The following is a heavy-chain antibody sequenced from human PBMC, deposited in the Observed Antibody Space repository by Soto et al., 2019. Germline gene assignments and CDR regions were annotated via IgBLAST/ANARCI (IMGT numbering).Heavy chain of an antibody. Sequence: SETPSLTCAVYGGSFSGYYWSGIRQPPGKGLEWIGEINHSGSTNYNPSLKSRVTISVDTAKNQFSLKLSSVTAADTAVYYCARGGVVVPAAMRGRTNWFDPWGKGTLVTVSS. J-gene: IGHJ5*02. CDR2: INHSGST. CDR3: ARGGVVVPAAMRGRTNWFDP. D-gene: IGHD2-2*01. CDR1: GGSFSGYY. V-gene: IGHV4-34*01.